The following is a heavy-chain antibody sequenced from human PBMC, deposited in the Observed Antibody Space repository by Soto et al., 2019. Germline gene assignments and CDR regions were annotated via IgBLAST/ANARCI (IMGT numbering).Heavy chain of an antibody. CDR2: IYYSGST. D-gene: IGHD7-27*01. CDR1: GGSISSSSYY. Sequence: GSLRLSCTVSGGSISSSSYYWGWIRQPPGKGLEWIGSIYYSGSTYYNPSLKSRVTISVDTSKNQFSLKLSSVTAADTAVYYCARDPLTGDFPLEAFDIWGQGTMVTVSS. CDR3: ARDPLTGDFPLEAFDI. V-gene: IGHV4-39*07. J-gene: IGHJ3*02.